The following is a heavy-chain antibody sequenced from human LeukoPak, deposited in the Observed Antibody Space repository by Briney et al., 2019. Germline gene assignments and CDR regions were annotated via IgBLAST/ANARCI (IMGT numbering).Heavy chain of an antibody. CDR2: INSDGRST. CDR3: AVFTMIVP. D-gene: IGHD3-22*01. Sequence: PGGSLRLACAASGFTFSSSWMHWVRQAPGKGLVWVSRINSDGRSTNYADSVKGRFTISRDNAKNTLYLQMNSLRAEDTAVYYCAVFTMIVPWGQGTLVTVSS. V-gene: IGHV3-74*01. CDR1: GFTFSSSW. J-gene: IGHJ5*02.